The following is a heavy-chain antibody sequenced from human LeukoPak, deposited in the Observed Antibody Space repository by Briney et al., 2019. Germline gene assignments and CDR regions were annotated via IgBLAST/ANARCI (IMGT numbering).Heavy chain of an antibody. V-gene: IGHV1-18*01. Sequence: ASVKGSSNASGGTFSSYAISWVRQAPVRGLEWMGWISAYNGNTNYAQKLQGRVTMTTDTSTSTAYMELRSLRSDDTAVYYCARGWGSGGGFDYWGQGTLVTVSS. CDR1: GGTFSSYA. J-gene: IGHJ4*02. D-gene: IGHD6-25*01. CDR2: ISAYNGNT. CDR3: ARGWGSGGGFDY.